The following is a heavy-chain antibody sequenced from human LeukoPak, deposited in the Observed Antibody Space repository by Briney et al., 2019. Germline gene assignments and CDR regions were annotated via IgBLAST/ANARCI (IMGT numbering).Heavy chain of an antibody. J-gene: IGHJ5*02. D-gene: IGHD2-21*01. CDR2: IYYNGGT. Sequence: SAETQIHSCTVSGDSISSYYGSWIRQPTGKGLEWIGYIYYNGGTSYSPSLKSRVTMSVDTSKNRFSLRLSSVTAADTAVYYCGRDGELLNWIDTWAERPLLTVSS. CDR3: GRDGELLNWIDT. V-gene: IGHV4-59*12. CDR1: GDSISSYY.